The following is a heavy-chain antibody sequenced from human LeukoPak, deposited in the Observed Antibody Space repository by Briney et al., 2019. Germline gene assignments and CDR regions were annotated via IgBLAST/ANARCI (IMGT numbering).Heavy chain of an antibody. CDR2: ISRSSSSI. CDR3: ARSVPAARAYDAFDI. CDR1: GFTFSSYS. J-gene: IGHJ3*02. Sequence: GGSLRLSCAASGFTFSSYSMNWVRQAPGKGLEWVSSISRSSSSIYYADSVKGRFTISRDNAKNSLNLQMNSLRAENTAVYYCARSVPAARAYDAFDIWGQGTMVTVSS. V-gene: IGHV3-21*01. D-gene: IGHD2-2*01.